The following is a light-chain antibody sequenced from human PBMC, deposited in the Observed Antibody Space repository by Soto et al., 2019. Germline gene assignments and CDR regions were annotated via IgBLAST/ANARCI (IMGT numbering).Light chain of an antibody. CDR3: QQYESTPPT. J-gene: IGKJ2*01. CDR2: WAS. Sequence: DIVMTQSPDSLAVSLGERATINGKSSQSVLYSANNKNYLAWYQQRPGQPPKLLIYWASTRESGVPDRFSGSGSGTDFTLTITSMQAADVAVYSCQQYESTPPTFGQGTKLEI. V-gene: IGKV4-1*01. CDR1: QSVLYSANNKNY.